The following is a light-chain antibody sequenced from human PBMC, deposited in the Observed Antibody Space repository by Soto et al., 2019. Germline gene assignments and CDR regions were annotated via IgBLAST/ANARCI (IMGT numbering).Light chain of an antibody. CDR3: QQDNSYPWT. CDR2: KAS. Sequence: DIQMTQSPSTLSASVGDRVTITCRASQSISSWLAWYQQKPGKAPKLLIYKASSLESGVPSRFSGSGSGTEFTLTISSLQPDDFATYYCQQDNSYPWTFGQGTQVEIK. J-gene: IGKJ1*01. CDR1: QSISSW. V-gene: IGKV1-5*03.